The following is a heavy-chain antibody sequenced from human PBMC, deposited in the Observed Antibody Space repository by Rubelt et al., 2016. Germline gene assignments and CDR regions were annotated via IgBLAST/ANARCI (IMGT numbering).Heavy chain of an antibody. CDR1: GGSISSSSYY. J-gene: IGHJ5*02. CDR3: ASGYYYDSSGYHNWFDP. Sequence: QLQLQESGPGLVKPSETLSLTCTVSGGSISSSSYYWGWIRQPPGKGLEWIGSIYYRGSTYYNPSLKSRVTISVDTSKNQFSLKLSSVTAADTAVYYCASGYYYDSSGYHNWFDPWGQGTLVTVSS. D-gene: IGHD3-22*01. V-gene: IGHV4-39*01. CDR2: IYYRGST.